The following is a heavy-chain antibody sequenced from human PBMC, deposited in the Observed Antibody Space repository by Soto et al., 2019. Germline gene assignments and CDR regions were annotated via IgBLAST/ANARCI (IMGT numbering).Heavy chain of an antibody. CDR1: GYSFTSYW. D-gene: IGHD3-22*01. CDR2: IDPSDSYT. Sequence: GESLKISCKGSGYSFTSYWISLVRRIPGKGLEWMGRIDPSDSYTNYSPSFQGHVTISADKSISTAYLQWSSLKASDTAMYYCARLIRHDSSGYHYYGMDVWGQGTTVTVSS. CDR3: ARLIRHDSSGYHYYGMDV. V-gene: IGHV5-10-1*01. J-gene: IGHJ6*02.